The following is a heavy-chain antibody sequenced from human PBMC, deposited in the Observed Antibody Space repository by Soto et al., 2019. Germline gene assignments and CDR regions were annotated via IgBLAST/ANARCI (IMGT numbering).Heavy chain of an antibody. Sequence: QVQLQESGPGLVKPSETLSLTCTVSGASINSYYWTWIRQSPGKGLEWIGFIFYSGATNSNPSLTSRVTMSVDTSQNQFSLRLSSVTAADTAVYYCARVFPSYCGGDCSHFDSWGQGTLVTVSS. V-gene: IGHV4-59*01. CDR2: IFYSGAT. CDR3: ARVFPSYCGGDCSHFDS. J-gene: IGHJ4*02. CDR1: GASINSYY. D-gene: IGHD2-21*02.